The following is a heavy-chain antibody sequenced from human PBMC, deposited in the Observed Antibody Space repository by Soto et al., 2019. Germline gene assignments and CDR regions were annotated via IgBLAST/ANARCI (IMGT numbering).Heavy chain of an antibody. V-gene: IGHV1-69*01. CDR3: VRDRRIYYSDPHDEFVASDYEV. J-gene: IGHJ3*01. CDR2: FIPIFGTL. CDR1: GAIFGSNG. D-gene: IGHD3-22*01. Sequence: QGRLLQPEVEVRKPGSSLRVSCTALGAIFGSNGFSWVGRAPGKRLGGVGGFIPIFGTLTYTEKFQARVRIAADESTNTVYLDLSSLTSEDTAVYYCVRDRRIYYSDPHDEFVASDYEVWGQGTMVSVSS.